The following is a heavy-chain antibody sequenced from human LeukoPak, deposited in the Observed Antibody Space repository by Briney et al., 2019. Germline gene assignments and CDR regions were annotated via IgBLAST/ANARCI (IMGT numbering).Heavy chain of an antibody. V-gene: IGHV4-4*07. CDR1: GGSISSYY. Sequence: PSETLSLTCTVSGGSISSYYWSWIRQPAGKGLESIGHISTSGNTNYNPSLKSRVTMSVGTSKNQFSLKLSSVTAADTAVYYCARVRYSDSSVLTRKRSYYFGYWGQGTLVTASS. D-gene: IGHD3-22*01. CDR3: ARVRYSDSSVLTRKRSYYFGY. J-gene: IGHJ4*02. CDR2: ISTSGNT.